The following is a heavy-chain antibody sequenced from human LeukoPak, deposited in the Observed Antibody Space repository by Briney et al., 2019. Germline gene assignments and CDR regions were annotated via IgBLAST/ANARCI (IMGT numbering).Heavy chain of an antibody. CDR2: ISAYNGNT. CDR1: GYTFTSYG. Sequence: ASVNDSFKASGYTFTSYGISWVRQAPGQGLEWTGWISAYNGNTNYAQKLQGRVTMTTDTSTSTAYMELRSLRSDDTAVYYCARDVRGYSSGWYRNWFDPWGQGTLVTVSS. V-gene: IGHV1-18*01. D-gene: IGHD6-19*01. J-gene: IGHJ5*02. CDR3: ARDVRGYSSGWYRNWFDP.